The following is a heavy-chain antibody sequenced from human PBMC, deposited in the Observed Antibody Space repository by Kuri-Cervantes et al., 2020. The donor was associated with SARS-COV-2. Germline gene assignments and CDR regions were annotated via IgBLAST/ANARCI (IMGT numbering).Heavy chain of an antibody. V-gene: IGHV5-10-1*01. J-gene: IGHJ4*02. CDR3: VSTVAFWSGYYDY. CDR1: GYSFTSYW. D-gene: IGHD3-3*01. Sequence: EYLDTSWKCSGYSFTSYWISWVRQMPGKGLEWMGRMGPSYSYTNYSTSFPGDVTISADKSISTAYLPWSSLKASDTAMYYYVSTVAFWSGYYDYWGKETLVTVSS. CDR2: MGPSYSYT.